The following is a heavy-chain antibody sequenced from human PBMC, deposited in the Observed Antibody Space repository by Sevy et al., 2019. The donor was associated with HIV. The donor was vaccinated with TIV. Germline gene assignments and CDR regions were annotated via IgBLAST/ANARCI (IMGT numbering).Heavy chain of an antibody. D-gene: IGHD1-7*01. CDR1: GFTFGDYA. CDR3: TRVVNSAHAFDV. CDR2: IRSKAYGGTT. J-gene: IGHJ3*01. V-gene: IGHV3-49*04. Sequence: GGSLRLSCTASGFTFGDYAMSWVRQAPGKGLEWVGFIRSKAYGGTTEYAASVKGRFTISRDDSKSIAYLQMNSLKTVDTAVYYCTRVVNSAHAFDVWGQGTMVTVSS.